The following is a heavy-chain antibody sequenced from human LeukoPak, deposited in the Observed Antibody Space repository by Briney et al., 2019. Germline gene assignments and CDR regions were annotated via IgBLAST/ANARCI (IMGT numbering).Heavy chain of an antibody. CDR2: ISSRSSTI. Sequence: GGSLRLSCAASGFTFSSYSMNWVRQAPGKGLEWVSYISSRSSTIYYADSVKGRFTISRDNAKNSLYLQMNSLRAEDTAVYYCARASLQLRFGELLSYYYMDVWGKGTTVPVSS. D-gene: IGHD3-10*01. V-gene: IGHV3-48*04. J-gene: IGHJ6*03. CDR1: GFTFSSYS. CDR3: ARASLQLRFGELLSYYYMDV.